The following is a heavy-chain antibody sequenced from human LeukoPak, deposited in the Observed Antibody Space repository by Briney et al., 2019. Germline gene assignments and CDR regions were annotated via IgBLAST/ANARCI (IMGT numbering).Heavy chain of an antibody. J-gene: IGHJ4*02. CDR3: AKVGIGHFDY. Sequence: SVKVSCKASGFTFTGYYMHWVRQAPGQGLEWMGWINPDSGGTKYAQKFQGRVTMTRDTSISTAYMELSRLRSDDTAVYYCAKVGIGHFDYWGQGTLVTVSS. D-gene: IGHD7-27*01. V-gene: IGHV1-2*02. CDR2: INPDSGGT. CDR1: GFTFTGYY.